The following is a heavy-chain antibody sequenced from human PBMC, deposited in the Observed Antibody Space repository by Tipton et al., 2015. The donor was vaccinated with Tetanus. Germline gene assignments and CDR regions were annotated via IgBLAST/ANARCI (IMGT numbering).Heavy chain of an antibody. Sequence: TLSLTCTVSGGSISSYYWSWIRQPAEKGLEWIGRIYTSGSTNYNPSLKSRVTMSVDTSKNQFSLKLSSVTAADTAVYYCASHYGSGSDDAFDIWGQGTMVTVSS. CDR1: GGSISSYY. V-gene: IGHV4-4*07. D-gene: IGHD3-10*01. CDR2: IYTSGST. J-gene: IGHJ3*02. CDR3: ASHYGSGSDDAFDI.